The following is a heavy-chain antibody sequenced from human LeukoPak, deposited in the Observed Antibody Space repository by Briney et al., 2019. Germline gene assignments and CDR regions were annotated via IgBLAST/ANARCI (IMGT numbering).Heavy chain of an antibody. V-gene: IGHV3-23*01. J-gene: IGHJ4*02. Sequence: GGSLRLSCAASGFTFSSYAMSWVRQAPGKGLEWVSVISGSGGSTYYADSVKGRFTIARDNSKNTLYLQMNSLRAEDTAVYYCARTGIVAADPYYFDYWGQETLVTVSS. CDR2: ISGSGGST. CDR3: ARTGIVAADPYYFDY. CDR1: GFTFSSYA. D-gene: IGHD6-13*01.